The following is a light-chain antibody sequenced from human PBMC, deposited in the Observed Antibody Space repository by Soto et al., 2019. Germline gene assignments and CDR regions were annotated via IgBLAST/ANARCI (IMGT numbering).Light chain of an antibody. CDR3: QQSDSIPLT. CDR1: QSVSSSY. Sequence: EIVLTQSPGTLSLSPGERATLSCRASQSVSSSYLAWYQQKPGQAPRLLIYGASSRATGIPDRFSGSGSGTDFTLTISRLEPEDFATYYCQQSDSIPLTFGPGTKVDIK. J-gene: IGKJ3*01. CDR2: GAS. V-gene: IGKV3-20*01.